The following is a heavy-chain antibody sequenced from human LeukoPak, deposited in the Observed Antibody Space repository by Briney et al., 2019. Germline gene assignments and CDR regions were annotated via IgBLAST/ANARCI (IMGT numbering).Heavy chain of an antibody. J-gene: IGHJ4*02. Sequence: GGSLRVSCAASGFTFSSDDMNWVRQAPGKGLEWVSSISSSSSYVYYTDSVKGRFTISRDNAKNSMYLQMNSLRAEDTAVYYCAREPPSDFFHPWGQGILVTVSS. CDR1: GFTFSSDD. D-gene: IGHD3-3*01. CDR2: ISSSSSYV. CDR3: AREPPSDFFHP. V-gene: IGHV3-21*01.